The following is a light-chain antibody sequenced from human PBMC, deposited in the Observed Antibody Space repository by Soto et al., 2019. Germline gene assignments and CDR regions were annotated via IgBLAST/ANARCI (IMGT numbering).Light chain of an antibody. Sequence: EIEMTQSPATLSLAPGERVTLSCRASESVSTNLAWYQQKAGQAPRLLIYGASTRATGIPARFSGSGSGTEFTLTISGLQSEDFAVYYCQQYNNWPPITFGQGTRLEI. CDR1: ESVSTN. CDR3: QQYNNWPPIT. J-gene: IGKJ5*01. CDR2: GAS. V-gene: IGKV3-15*01.